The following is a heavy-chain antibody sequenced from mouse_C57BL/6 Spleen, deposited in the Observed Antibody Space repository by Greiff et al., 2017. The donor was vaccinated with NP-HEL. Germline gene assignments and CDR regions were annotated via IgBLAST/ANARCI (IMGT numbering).Heavy chain of an antibody. J-gene: IGHJ4*01. D-gene: IGHD2-3*01. Sequence: VNVVESGPGLVAPSQSLSISCTASGFTLTSYGVDWVRQPPGQGLEWLGVIWGGGSTNYNSALMSRLSISKDNSKSQNFLKMNSLHTDDTAMYYCAKQGGYYDYAMDYWGQGTSVTVSS. V-gene: IGHV2-9*01. CDR1: GFTLTSYG. CDR2: IWGGGST. CDR3: AKQGGYYDYAMDY.